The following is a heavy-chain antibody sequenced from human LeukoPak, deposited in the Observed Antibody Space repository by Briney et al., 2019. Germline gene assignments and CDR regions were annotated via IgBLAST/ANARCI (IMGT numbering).Heavy chain of an antibody. CDR2: INQNGSET. V-gene: IGHV3-7*01. CDR3: ARKKYYYDTSTYGWFDP. CDR1: GFTFSSYW. D-gene: IGHD3-22*01. J-gene: IGHJ5*02. Sequence: GGSLRLSCAASGFTFSSYWMTWVRQAPGEGLEWVANINQNGSETYYVDSVKGRFTMSRDNAKNSLYLQMNGLRAADTAVYYCARKKYYYDTSTYGWFDPWGQGTLVTVSS.